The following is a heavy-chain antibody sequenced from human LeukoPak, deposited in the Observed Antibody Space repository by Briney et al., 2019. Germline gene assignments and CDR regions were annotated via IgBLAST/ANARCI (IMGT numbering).Heavy chain of an antibody. J-gene: IGHJ4*02. D-gene: IGHD1-26*01. V-gene: IGHV1-18*01. Sequence: ASVKVSCKTSGYTFTSYGISWVRQAPGQGLEWMGWISAYNGNTNYAQKLQGRVTMTRDTSASTAYMELSSLRSGDTAVYYCARNGGSYRFDYWGQGTLVTVSS. CDR1: GYTFTSYG. CDR2: ISAYNGNT. CDR3: ARNGGSYRFDY.